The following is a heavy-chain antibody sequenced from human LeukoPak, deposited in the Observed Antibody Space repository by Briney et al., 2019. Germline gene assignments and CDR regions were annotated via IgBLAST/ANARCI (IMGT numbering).Heavy chain of an antibody. CDR1: GFTVSSNY. V-gene: IGHV3-53*01. J-gene: IGHJ6*02. Sequence: GGSLRLSCAASGFTVSSNYMRWVRQAPGKGLEWVSVIYSGGSTYYADSVKGRFTISRDNSKNTLYLQMNSLRAEDTAVYYCATSYGSGSYSPSYGMDVWGQGTTVTVSS. D-gene: IGHD3-10*01. CDR3: ATSYGSGSYSPSYGMDV. CDR2: IYSGGST.